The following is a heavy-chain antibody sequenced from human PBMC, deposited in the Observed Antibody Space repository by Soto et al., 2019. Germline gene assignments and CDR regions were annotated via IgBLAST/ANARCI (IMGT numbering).Heavy chain of an antibody. CDR1: GYSFTSYW. V-gene: IGHV5-51*01. CDR3: ARHGGYGQGYYYYYGMDV. J-gene: IGHJ6*02. D-gene: IGHD5-18*01. CDR2: IYPGDSDT. Sequence: GESLKISCKGSGYSFTSYWIGWVRQMPGKGLEWMGIIYPGDSDTRYSPSFQGQVTISADKSISTAYLQWSSLKASDTAMYYCARHGGYGQGYYYYYGMDVWGQGTTVTVSS.